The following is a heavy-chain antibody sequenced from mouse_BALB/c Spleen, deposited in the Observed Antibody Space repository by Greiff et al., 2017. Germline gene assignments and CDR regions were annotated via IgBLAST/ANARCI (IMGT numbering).Heavy chain of an antibody. V-gene: IGHV5-12-1*01. CDR2: ISSGGGST. CDR3: ARHTAITTVVEGDYYAMDY. CDR1: GFAFSSYD. D-gene: IGHD1-1*01. Sequence: EVMLVESGGGLVKPGGSLKLSCAASGFAFSSYDMSWVRQTPEKRLEWVAYISSGGGSTYYPDTVKGRFTISRDNAKNTLYLQMSSLKSEDTAMYYCARHTAITTVVEGDYYAMDYWGQGTSVTVSS. J-gene: IGHJ4*01.